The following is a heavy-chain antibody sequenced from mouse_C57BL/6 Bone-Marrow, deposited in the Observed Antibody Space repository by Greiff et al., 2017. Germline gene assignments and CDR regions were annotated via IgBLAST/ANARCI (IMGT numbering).Heavy chain of an antibody. D-gene: IGHD1-1*01. Sequence: VQLVESGPELVKPGASVKISCKASGYAFSSSWMNWVKQRPGKGLEWIGRIYPGDGDTNYNGKFKGKATLTADKSSSTAYMQLSSLTSEDSAVYFCARSTTVVADYWGQGTTLTVSS. CDR2: IYPGDGDT. V-gene: IGHV1-82*01. CDR1: GYAFSSSW. CDR3: ARSTTVVADY. J-gene: IGHJ2*01.